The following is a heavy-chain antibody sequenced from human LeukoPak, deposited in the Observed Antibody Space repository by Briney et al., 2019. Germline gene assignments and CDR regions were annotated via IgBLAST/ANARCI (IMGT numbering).Heavy chain of an antibody. J-gene: IGHJ6*03. CDR1: GYTFTSYD. CDR2: MNPNSGNT. V-gene: IGHV1-8*01. Sequence: ASVNVSCKASGYTFTSYDINWVRQATGQGLEWMGWMNPNSGNTGYAQKLQGRVTMTRNTSKSTAYMELSSLRSEDTAVYYCARDFGGYRYGYYMDVWGKGTTVTVCS. CDR3: ARDFGGYRYGYYMDV. D-gene: IGHD5-18*01.